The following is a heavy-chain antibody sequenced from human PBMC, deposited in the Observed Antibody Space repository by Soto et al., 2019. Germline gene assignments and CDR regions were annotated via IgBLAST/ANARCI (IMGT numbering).Heavy chain of an antibody. Sequence: QVQLVQSGAEVKKPGASVKVSCKASGYTFSSYAMHWARQAPGQRLEWMGWISSGNDNTKYSQKFQDRVTITRDTSASTAYMELSSLTFEDTAVYYCVKQLPPYYYYGMDVWGQGTTVTVSS. J-gene: IGHJ6*02. CDR3: VKQLPPYYYYGMDV. D-gene: IGHD6-6*01. V-gene: IGHV1-3*04. CDR2: ISSGNDNT. CDR1: GYTFSSYA.